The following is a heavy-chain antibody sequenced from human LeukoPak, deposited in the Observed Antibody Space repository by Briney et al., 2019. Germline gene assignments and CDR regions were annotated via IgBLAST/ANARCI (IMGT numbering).Heavy chain of an antibody. CDR2: IWYDGSNK. CDR3: ARDRGSYWDGGNDY. CDR1: GFTFSSYG. Sequence: GRSLRLSCAASGFTFSSYGMRWVRQAPGKGLEWVAVIWYDGSNKYYADSVKGRFTISRDNSKNTLYLQMNSLRAEDTAVYYCARDRGSYWDGGNDYWGQGTLVTVSS. D-gene: IGHD1-26*01. J-gene: IGHJ4*02. V-gene: IGHV3-33*01.